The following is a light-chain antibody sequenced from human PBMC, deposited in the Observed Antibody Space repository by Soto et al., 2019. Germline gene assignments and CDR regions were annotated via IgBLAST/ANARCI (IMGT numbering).Light chain of an antibody. CDR2: RAS. J-gene: IGKJ1*01. V-gene: IGKV3-15*01. CDR1: QNIYSN. CDR3: LRYHNLWA. Sequence: IVMTQSPATLSVPPGERATLSCRASQNIYSNVAWYQQRPGQAPRLLIYRASTRAPGIPARFSDSGSGTEFTLTISSLQSEDFTVYSCLRYHNLWAFGQGTKVDIK.